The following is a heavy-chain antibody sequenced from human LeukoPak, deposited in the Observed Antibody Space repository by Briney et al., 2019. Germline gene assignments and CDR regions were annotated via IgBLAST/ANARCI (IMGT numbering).Heavy chain of an antibody. D-gene: IGHD3-10*01. V-gene: IGHV4-30-2*01. CDR1: GVSISSGGYS. J-gene: IGHJ4*02. Sequence: SETLSLTCAVSGVSISSGGYSWSWIRQPPGKGLEWIVYTYHSGSTYYNPSLKSRVTISVDRSKNQFSLKLSSVTAADTAVYYCARGPITMVRGVIDYWGQGTLVTVSS. CDR2: TYHSGST. CDR3: ARGPITMVRGVIDY.